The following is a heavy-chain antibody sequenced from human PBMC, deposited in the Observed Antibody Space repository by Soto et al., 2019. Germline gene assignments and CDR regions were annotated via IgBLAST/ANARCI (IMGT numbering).Heavy chain of an antibody. CDR1: QCSFSNYF. CDR2: LNPSGTFA. D-gene: IGHD6-6*01. J-gene: IGHJ6*02. V-gene: IGHV3-23*01. Sequence: GSLRLSGVASQCSFSNYFMYWVRQAPGQGLEWVSALNPSGTFAYYADSAKGRFTISRDNSKNTVYLEMNSLRGEDTAVYFCARLAVRLSYSGIDFWGQGAKVTVSS. CDR3: ARLAVRLSYSGIDF.